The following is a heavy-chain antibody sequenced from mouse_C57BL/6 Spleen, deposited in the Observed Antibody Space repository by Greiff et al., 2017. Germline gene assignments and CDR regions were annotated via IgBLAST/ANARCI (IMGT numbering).Heavy chain of an antibody. CDR2: IDPDSGGT. CDR3: ASPSYYGSSPYAMDY. CDR1: GYTFTSYW. Sequence: QLQQPGAELVKPGASVKLSCKASGYTFTSYWMHWVKQRPGRGLEWIGRIDPDSGGTKYNEKFKSKATLTVDKPSSTAYMQLSSLTSEDSAVYYCASPSYYGSSPYAMDYWGQGTSVTVSS. J-gene: IGHJ4*01. V-gene: IGHV1-72*01. D-gene: IGHD1-1*01.